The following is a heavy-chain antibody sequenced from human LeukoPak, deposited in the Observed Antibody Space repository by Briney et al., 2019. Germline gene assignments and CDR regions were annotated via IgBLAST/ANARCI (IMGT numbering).Heavy chain of an antibody. D-gene: IGHD4-23*01. CDR1: GGSISSYY. CDR2: ISSSGSTI. V-gene: IGHV3-11*01. CDR3: ARKTVVGSYFDY. Sequence: KPSETLSLTCTVSGGSISSYYWSWIRQPPGKGLEWVSYISSSGSTIYYADSVKGRFTISRDNAKNSLYLQINSLRAEDTAVYYCARKTVVGSYFDYWGQGTPVTVSS. J-gene: IGHJ4*02.